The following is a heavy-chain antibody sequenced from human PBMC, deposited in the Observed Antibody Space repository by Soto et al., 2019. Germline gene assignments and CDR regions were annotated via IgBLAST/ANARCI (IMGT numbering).Heavy chain of an antibody. J-gene: IGHJ4*02. Sequence: SETLSLTCTVSGGSISSYYWSWIRQPPGKGLEWIGYIYYSGSTNYNPSLKSRVTISVDTSKNQFSLKLSSVTAADTAVYYCARDRLYCSSTSCYAGFDYWGQGTLVTVSS. D-gene: IGHD2-2*01. CDR1: GGSISSYY. V-gene: IGHV4-59*01. CDR2: IYYSGST. CDR3: ARDRLYCSSTSCYAGFDY.